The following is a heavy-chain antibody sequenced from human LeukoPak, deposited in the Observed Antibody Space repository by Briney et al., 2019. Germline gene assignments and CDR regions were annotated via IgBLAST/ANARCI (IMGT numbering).Heavy chain of an antibody. J-gene: IGHJ4*02. V-gene: IGHV4-34*01. CDR3: ARGDDSKKSGY. Sequence: SETLSLTCAVYGGSLSGYYWSWIRQPPGKGLEWIGEIHPSGSTYSKPSLESRVTMSVDTSKNHFSLKLTSVTAADTAVYYCARGDDSKKSGYWGQGTLVTVS. CDR2: IHPSGST. CDR1: GGSLSGYY. D-gene: IGHD3-22*01.